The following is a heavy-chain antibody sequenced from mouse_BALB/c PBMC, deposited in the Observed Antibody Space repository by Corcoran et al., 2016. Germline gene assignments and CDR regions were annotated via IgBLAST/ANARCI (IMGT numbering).Heavy chain of an antibody. CDR1: WYTFANYG. CDR2: INTYTGEP. Sequence: QIQLVQYGPQLKKPAETVKISCRASWYTFANYGMNWVKQAPRTGLKGMGCINTYTGEPTYADDFKGRSAFSLEPTARTAYLQINSLKNEDMATYFCARGDSSNFDYWGQGTTLTVS. CDR3: ARGDSSNFDY. V-gene: IGHV9-1*02. D-gene: IGHD3-3*01. J-gene: IGHJ2*01.